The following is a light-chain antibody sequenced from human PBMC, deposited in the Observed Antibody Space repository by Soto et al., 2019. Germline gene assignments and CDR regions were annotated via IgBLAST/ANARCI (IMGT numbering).Light chain of an antibody. J-gene: IGLJ3*02. CDR3: QSYDSSLSGWV. V-gene: IGLV1-40*01. CDR1: SSNIGAGYD. Sequence: QSVLTQPPSVSGAPGQTVTISCTGSSSNIGAGYDVHWYQQLPGTAPKLLIFGNSNRPSGVPDRFSGSKSGTSASLAITGLRAEDEADDYCQSYDSSLSGWVFGGGTKLTVL. CDR2: GNS.